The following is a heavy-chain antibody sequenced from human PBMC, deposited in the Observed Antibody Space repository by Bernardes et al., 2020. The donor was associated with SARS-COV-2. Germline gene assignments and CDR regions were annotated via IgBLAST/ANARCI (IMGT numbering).Heavy chain of an antibody. J-gene: IGHJ6*02. CDR3: AKDTAYYDFWSGYLPPHSRTAGVGYGMDV. CDR2: ISYDGSSK. D-gene: IGHD3-3*01. CDR1: GFTFSSYG. V-gene: IGHV3-30*18. Sequence: GGSLRLSCAASGFTFSSYGMHWVRQAPGKGLEWVAVISYDGSSKYYADSVKGRFTISRDNSKNTLYLQMNSLRAEDTAVYYCAKDTAYYDFWSGYLPPHSRTAGVGYGMDVWGQGTTVTVSS.